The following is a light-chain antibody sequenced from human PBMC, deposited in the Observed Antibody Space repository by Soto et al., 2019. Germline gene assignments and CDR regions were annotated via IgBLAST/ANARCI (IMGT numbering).Light chain of an antibody. CDR2: AAS. V-gene: IGKV1-12*01. J-gene: IGKJ1*01. CDR3: QQTDSFPLT. Sequence: DIQMTQSPSSVSASVGDTVTITCRASQGVSNWVAWYQQRPGTAPKLLIYAASTLQTGVPSRFSGSGSGTDFTLTITSLQPEDFAAYHCQQTDSFPLTFGQGTKVEIK. CDR1: QGVSNW.